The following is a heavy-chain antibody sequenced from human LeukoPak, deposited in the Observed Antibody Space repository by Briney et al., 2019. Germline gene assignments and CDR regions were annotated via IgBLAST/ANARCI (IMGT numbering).Heavy chain of an antibody. CDR3: ARECGGDCSGHGGFDP. V-gene: IGHV7-4-1*02. Sequence: ASVKVSCKASGYTFTSYAMNWVRQAPGQGLEWIGWINTNTGNPTYAQGFTGRFVFSLDTSASTAYLQISSLKAEDTAVYYCARECGGDCSGHGGFDPWGQGTLVTVSS. CDR1: GYTFTSYA. D-gene: IGHD2-21*02. J-gene: IGHJ5*02. CDR2: INTNTGNP.